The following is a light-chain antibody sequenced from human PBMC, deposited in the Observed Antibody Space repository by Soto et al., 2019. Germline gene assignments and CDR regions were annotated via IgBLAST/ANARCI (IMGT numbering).Light chain of an antibody. J-gene: IGKJ1*01. V-gene: IGKV3-15*01. Sequence: EIVMTQSPVTLSVSPGERATLSCRASQSVSSNLAWYQQKPGQAPSLLIYGAFTRATGIPARFSGTGSGTEFTLTTSSLQSEDFALYYCQQYNDWPLTFGQGTKVHIK. CDR2: GAF. CDR3: QQYNDWPLT. CDR1: QSVSSN.